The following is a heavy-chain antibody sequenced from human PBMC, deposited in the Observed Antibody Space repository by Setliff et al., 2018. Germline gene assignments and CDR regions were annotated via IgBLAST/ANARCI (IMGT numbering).Heavy chain of an antibody. CDR3: ARGSSWYGSFDY. Sequence: GSGPTLVNPTQTLTLTCTFPGFSLSTSGMCVSWIRQPPGKALEWLARIDWDDDKYYSTSLKTRLTISKDTSKNQVVLTMTNMDPVDTATYYCARGSSWYGSFDYWGQGTLVTVSS. D-gene: IGHD6-13*01. V-gene: IGHV2-70*11. CDR1: GFSLSTSGMC. CDR2: IDWDDDK. J-gene: IGHJ4*02.